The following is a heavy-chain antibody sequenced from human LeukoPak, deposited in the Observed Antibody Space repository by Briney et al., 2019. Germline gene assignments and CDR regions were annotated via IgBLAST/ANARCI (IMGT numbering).Heavy chain of an antibody. CDR2: IYHSGST. D-gene: IGHD1-1*01. V-gene: IGHV4-38-2*02. J-gene: IGHJ4*02. Sequence: SETLSLTCTVSGYSISSVYYWGWIRQPPGKGLEWIGSIYHSGSTYYNPSLKSRVTISVDTSKNQFSLKLSSVTAADTAVYYCARRGTTGTTRAFDYWGQGTLVTVSS. CDR3: ARRGTTGTTRAFDY. CDR1: GYSISSVYY.